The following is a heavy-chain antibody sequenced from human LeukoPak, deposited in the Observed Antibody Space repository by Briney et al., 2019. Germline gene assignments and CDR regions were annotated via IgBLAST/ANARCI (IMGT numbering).Heavy chain of an antibody. CDR1: GFTFSSYW. D-gene: IGHD3-16*01. Sequence: GGSLRLSCAASGFTFSSYWMSWVRQAPGRGLEGVANIKQDGSEKYYLDSVKGRFTISRDNAKNSLYLQMNSLRVEDTAVYYCARGKGYFDSQGDQGALVTVSS. J-gene: IGHJ4*02. CDR3: ARGKGYFDSQ. CDR2: IKQDGSEK. V-gene: IGHV3-7*03.